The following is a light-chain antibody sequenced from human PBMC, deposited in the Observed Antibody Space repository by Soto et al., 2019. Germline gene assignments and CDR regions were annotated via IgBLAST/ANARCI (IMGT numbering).Light chain of an antibody. Sequence: EIVMTQSPATLSVSPGDRAALSCRASQSLGNNLAWYHQQPGQAPRLLLYATSSRATGVPDRFSGDGSGTEFTLTISSLQSEDFGIYYCQQYTEWPWTFGPGTKVEIK. CDR3: QQYTEWPWT. CDR1: QSLGNN. CDR2: ATS. V-gene: IGKV3-15*01. J-gene: IGKJ1*01.